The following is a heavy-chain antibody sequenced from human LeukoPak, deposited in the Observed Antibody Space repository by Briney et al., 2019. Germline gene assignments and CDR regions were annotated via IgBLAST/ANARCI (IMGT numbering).Heavy chain of an antibody. CDR3: ASAIIEYSSSSQDY. V-gene: IGHV3-30-3*01. D-gene: IGHD6-6*01. CDR2: ISYDGSNK. CDR1: GFTFSSYA. J-gene: IGHJ4*02. Sequence: GGSLRLSCAASGFTFSSYAMHWVRQAPGKGLEWVAVISYDGSNKYYADSVKGRFTISRDNSKNTLYLQMNSLRAEDTAVYYCASAIIEYSSSSQDYWGQGTLVTVSS.